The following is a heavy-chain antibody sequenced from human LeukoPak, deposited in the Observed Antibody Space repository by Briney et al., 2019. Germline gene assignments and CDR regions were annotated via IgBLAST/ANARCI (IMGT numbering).Heavy chain of an antibody. D-gene: IGHD3-16*01. V-gene: IGHV3-48*03. J-gene: IGHJ4*02. CDR2: INSRGNTI. CDR3: ARDMNVGGVYFDY. Sequence: PGGSLRLSRAASGFTFSSYEMNWVRQAPGKGLEWVSYINSRGNTIHYADSVKGRFTISRDNAENSLYLQMNSLRAEDTAVYYCARDMNVGGVYFDYWGQGTLVTVSS. CDR1: GFTFSSYE.